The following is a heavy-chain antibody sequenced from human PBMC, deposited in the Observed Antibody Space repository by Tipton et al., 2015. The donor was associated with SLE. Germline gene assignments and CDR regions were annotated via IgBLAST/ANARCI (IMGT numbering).Heavy chain of an antibody. CDR2: IYYSGST. D-gene: IGHD5-24*01. Sequence: TLSLTCTVSGGSISSSSYYWGWIRQPPGKGLEWIGSIYYSGSTYYNPSLKSRVTISVDTSKNQFSLKRSSVTAADTAVYYCARAPYRDGYNYYYYGMDVWGQGTTVTVSS. CDR1: GGSISSSSYY. CDR3: ARAPYRDGYNYYYYGMDV. J-gene: IGHJ6*02. V-gene: IGHV4-39*07.